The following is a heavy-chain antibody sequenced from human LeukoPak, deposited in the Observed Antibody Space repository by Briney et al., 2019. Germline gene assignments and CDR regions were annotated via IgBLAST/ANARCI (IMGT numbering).Heavy chain of an antibody. V-gene: IGHV1-2*04. J-gene: IGHJ4*02. Sequence: ASVKVSCKASGYTFSAYYIHWVRQAPGQGLEWVGWITPRNGATNYAQKFQGWVTMTRDTSISTAYLELSRLRSDDTAVYYCAREDYGSGNPGHFGYWGQGTLVTVSS. CDR1: GYTFSAYY. CDR2: ITPRNGAT. D-gene: IGHD3-10*01. CDR3: AREDYGSGNPGHFGY.